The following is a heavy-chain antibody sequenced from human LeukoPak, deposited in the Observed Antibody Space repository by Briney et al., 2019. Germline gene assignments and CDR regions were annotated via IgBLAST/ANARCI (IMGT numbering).Heavy chain of an antibody. CDR2: IYYSGST. V-gene: IGHV4-61*05. Sequence: PSETLSLTCTVSGCSISSSSYYWGWIRQPPGKGLEWIGDIYYSGSTNYNPSLKSRVTISVDTSKNQFSLKLSSVTAADTAVYYCARGANYYDSSGYYNWGQGTLVTVSS. D-gene: IGHD3-22*01. J-gene: IGHJ4*02. CDR1: GCSISSSSYY. CDR3: ARGANYYDSSGYYN.